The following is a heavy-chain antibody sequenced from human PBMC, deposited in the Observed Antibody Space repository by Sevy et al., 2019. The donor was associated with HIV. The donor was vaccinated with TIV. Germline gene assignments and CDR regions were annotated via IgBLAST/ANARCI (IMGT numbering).Heavy chain of an antibody. V-gene: IGHV3-30*02. CDR2: ISNDGSNK. CDR3: AKNIWTGYYVPHGY. CDR1: GFSFRNYG. Sequence: GGSLRLSCAASGFSFRNYGMHWVRQAPGKGLEWVAFISNDGSNKYYADFVKGRFTISRDNSQNTLYLQVNNVRADDTAVFYCAKNIWTGYYVPHGYWGQGTLVTVSS. J-gene: IGHJ4*02. D-gene: IGHD3-9*01.